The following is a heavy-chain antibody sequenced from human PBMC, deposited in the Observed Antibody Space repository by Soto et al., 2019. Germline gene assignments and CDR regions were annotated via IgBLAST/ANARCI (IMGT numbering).Heavy chain of an antibody. Sequence: ESLTISCQVSGYTFTIYWIGLVRQMPGKGLEWVGIIYPSDSDTRYSPSFQGQVTISADQSINTAYLQWDSLKASDTAIYYCARPANTVADHFDLWGQGTPVTVSS. J-gene: IGHJ4*02. CDR3: ARPANTVADHFDL. CDR1: GYTFTIYW. D-gene: IGHD4-17*01. V-gene: IGHV5-51*01. CDR2: IYPSDSDT.